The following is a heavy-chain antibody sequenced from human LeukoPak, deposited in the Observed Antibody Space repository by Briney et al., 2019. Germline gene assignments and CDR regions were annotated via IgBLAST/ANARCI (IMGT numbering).Heavy chain of an antibody. Sequence: SETLSLTCTVSGGSISSSSYYWGWIRQPPGKGLEWIGSIYYSGSTYYNPSLKSRVTISVDTSKNQFSLKLSSVTAADTAVYYCARPQTGYDYVWGSYRLTAGEDYYYMDVWGKGTTVTISS. J-gene: IGHJ6*03. D-gene: IGHD3-16*01. CDR3: ARPQTGYDYVWGSYRLTAGEDYYYMDV. CDR2: IYYSGST. V-gene: IGHV4-39*07. CDR1: GGSISSSSYY.